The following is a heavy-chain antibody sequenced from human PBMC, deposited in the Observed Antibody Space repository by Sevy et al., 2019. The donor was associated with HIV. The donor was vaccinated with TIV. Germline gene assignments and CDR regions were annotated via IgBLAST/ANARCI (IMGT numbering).Heavy chain of an antibody. CDR3: AISISWYASFDF. V-gene: IGHV1-69*13. Sequence: ASVKVSCKASGRTFSNYAISWVRQPPGQGLDWLGGIIPQLGTPNYVQKFQGRVTITADESTSTAYMELSSLGSEDTAIYYCAISISWYASFDFWGQGTLVTVSS. D-gene: IGHD6-13*01. CDR1: GRTFSNYA. CDR2: IIPQLGTP. J-gene: IGHJ4*02.